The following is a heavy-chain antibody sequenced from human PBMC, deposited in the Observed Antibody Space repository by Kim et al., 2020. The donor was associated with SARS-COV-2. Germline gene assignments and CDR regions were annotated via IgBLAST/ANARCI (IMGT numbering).Heavy chain of an antibody. D-gene: IGHD3-22*01. CDR3: ARTYDSSGYSDY. J-gene: IGHJ4*02. V-gene: IGHV1-18*01. Sequence: NYAQKLQGRATMTTDTSTSTAYMELRSLRSDDTAVYYCARTYDSSGYSDYWGQGTLVTVSS.